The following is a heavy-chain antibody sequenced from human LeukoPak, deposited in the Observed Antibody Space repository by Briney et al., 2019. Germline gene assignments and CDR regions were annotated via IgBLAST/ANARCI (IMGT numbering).Heavy chain of an antibody. CDR2: IYHSGST. V-gene: IGHV4-38-2*01. CDR3: ARMGARPWFGESTTTDY. Sequence: SETLSLTCAVSGYSISSGYYWGWIRQPPGKGLEWIGSIYHSGSTYYNPSLKSRVTISVDTSKNQFSLKLSSATAADTAVYYCARMGARPWFGESTTTDYWGQGTLVTVSS. D-gene: IGHD3-10*01. CDR1: GYSISSGYY. J-gene: IGHJ4*02.